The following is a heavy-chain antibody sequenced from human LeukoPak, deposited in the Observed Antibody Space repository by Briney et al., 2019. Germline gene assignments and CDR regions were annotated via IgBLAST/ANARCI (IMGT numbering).Heavy chain of an antibody. J-gene: IGHJ6*02. CDR1: GYTFTSYD. Sequence: ASVKVSSKASGYTFTSYDINWVRQAPGQGLEWMGWMNPNSGNTGYAQKFQGRVTMTRNTSISTAYMELSSLRSEDTAVYYCARRYDFWSGYQLYYYYGMDVWGQGTTVTVSS. V-gene: IGHV1-8*01. CDR2: MNPNSGNT. CDR3: ARRYDFWSGYQLYYYYGMDV. D-gene: IGHD3-3*01.